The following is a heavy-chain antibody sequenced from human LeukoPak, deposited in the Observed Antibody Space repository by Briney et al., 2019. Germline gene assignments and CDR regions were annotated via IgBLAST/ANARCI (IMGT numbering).Heavy chain of an antibody. D-gene: IGHD6-19*01. CDR1: GFTFSSYA. J-gene: IGHJ4*02. Sequence: GGSLRLSCAASGFTFSSYAISWVRQAPGKGLEWVSAISKSGGSTYYADSVKGRFTISRDNSKNTIYLQMNSLRVEDTAVYYCAKLSGWTGWFFDYWGRGTVVTVSS. V-gene: IGHV3-23*01. CDR3: AKLSGWTGWFFDY. CDR2: ISKSGGST.